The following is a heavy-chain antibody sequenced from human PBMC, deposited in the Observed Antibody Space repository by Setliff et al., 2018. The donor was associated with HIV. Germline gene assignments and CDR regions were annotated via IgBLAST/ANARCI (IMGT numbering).Heavy chain of an antibody. J-gene: IGHJ6*02. CDR1: NGSISSGVSY. Sequence: PSETLSLTCAVSNGSISSGVSYWSWIRQLPGKGLEWIGHISYTGSTYYNPSLKSRLTISIDTSKNQFSLKLSSVTAADTAVYYCARERGSSSGHYYYGMDVWGQGTTVTVSS. D-gene: IGHD6-6*01. V-gene: IGHV4-31*11. CDR3: ARERGSSSGHYYYGMDV. CDR2: ISYTGST.